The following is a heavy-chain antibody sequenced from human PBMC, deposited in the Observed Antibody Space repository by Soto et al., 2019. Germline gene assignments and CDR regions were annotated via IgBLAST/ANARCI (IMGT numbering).Heavy chain of an antibody. J-gene: IGHJ4*02. CDR1: GFPFSSYG. Sequence: EVQLVESGGGLVQPGGSLRLSCAASGFPFSSYGMSWVRQAPGKGLQWVAKINRDGSERYYVDSLKGRFTISRDNAENSLYLQMNSLRDEDTAVYYCTRAPDSSGSYYYFDYWGQGTLVTVSS. CDR3: TRAPDSSGSYYYFDY. D-gene: IGHD3-22*01. CDR2: INRDGSER. V-gene: IGHV3-7*03.